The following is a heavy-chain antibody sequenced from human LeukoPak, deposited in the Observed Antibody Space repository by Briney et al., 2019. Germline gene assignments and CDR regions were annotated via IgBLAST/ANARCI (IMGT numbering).Heavy chain of an antibody. V-gene: IGHV3-7*03. CDR2: IRKDGSLQ. Sequence: QPGGSLRLSCAASGFTFSSFWMSWVRQAPGKGLEWVANIRKDGSLQYYVDSVEGRFTISRDNAKNSLYLQMNSLRADDTAVYYCTRVSRGYDLSDYWGQGTLVTVSS. J-gene: IGHJ4*02. CDR3: TRVSRGYDLSDY. CDR1: GFTFSSFW. D-gene: IGHD3-3*01.